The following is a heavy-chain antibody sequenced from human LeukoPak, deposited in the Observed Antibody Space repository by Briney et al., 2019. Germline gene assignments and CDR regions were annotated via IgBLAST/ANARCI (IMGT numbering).Heavy chain of an antibody. D-gene: IGHD6-13*01. CDR1: GFTFSNYA. CDR2: ISSSSSYT. CDR3: ARSIAAAGTGGFDY. Sequence: GGSLRLSRAASGFTFSNYAMSWIRQAPGKGLEWVSYISSSSSYTNYADSVKGRFTISRDNAKNSLYLQMNSLRAEDTAVYYCARSIAAAGTGGFDYWGQGTLVTVSS. V-gene: IGHV3-11*06. J-gene: IGHJ4*02.